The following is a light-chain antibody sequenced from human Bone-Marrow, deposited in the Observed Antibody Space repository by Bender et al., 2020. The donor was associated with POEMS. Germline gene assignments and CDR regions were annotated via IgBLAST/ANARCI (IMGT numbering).Light chain of an antibody. CDR1: SSDVGSYTL. CDR3: SSYRHSNILL. CDR2: EVT. V-gene: IGLV2-23*02. J-gene: IGLJ2*01. Sequence: QSALTQPASVSGSPGQSITISCTGTSSDVGSYTLVSWYQQHSGKAPELIIYEVTKRPSGVSNRFSGSKSGNTASLTISGLQPEDEAEYFCSSYRHSNILLFGGGTKLTVL.